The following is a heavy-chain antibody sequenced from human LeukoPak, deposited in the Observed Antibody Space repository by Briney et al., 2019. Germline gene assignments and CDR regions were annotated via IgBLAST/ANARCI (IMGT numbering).Heavy chain of an antibody. D-gene: IGHD5-12*01. J-gene: IGHJ4*02. CDR1: GGSINSHY. CDR2: IYYTGKN. V-gene: IGHV4-59*08. Sequence: SETLSLTCAVSGGSINSHYWGWIRQPPGKGLQWIGDIYYTGKNNYNPSLKSRVTISLDTSKDHLSLNLTSVLAADAAIYYCVRRDSGWNYFDYWGQGILVTVSS. CDR3: VRRDSGWNYFDY.